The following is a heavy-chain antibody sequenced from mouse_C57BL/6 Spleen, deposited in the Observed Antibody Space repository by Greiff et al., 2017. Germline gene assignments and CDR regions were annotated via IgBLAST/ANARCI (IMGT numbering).Heavy chain of an antibody. D-gene: IGHD2-3*01. CDR3: ARDDGYYPYFDY. CDR2: IHPNGGST. J-gene: IGHJ2*01. V-gene: IGHV1-64*01. Sequence: QVQLQQPGAELVKPGASVKLSCKASGYTFTSYCMHWVKQRPGQGLEWIGMIHPNGGSTNYTEKFKSMATLTVDKSTSTAYMQPSSLTSEHSAVYYCARDDGYYPYFDYWGQGTTLTVSS. CDR1: GYTFTSYC.